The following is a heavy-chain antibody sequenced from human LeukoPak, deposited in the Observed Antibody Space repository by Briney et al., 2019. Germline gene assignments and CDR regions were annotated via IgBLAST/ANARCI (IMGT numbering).Heavy chain of an antibody. D-gene: IGHD2-8*02. Sequence: SGPTLVNPRQTLRLTCTLSGFSFSGGGVGVGWIRQPPGKALEWLGVIYENDEKLYSSSLQNRLTITKDTSRNQVVLTMANMDPVDTATYYCAHRHRGVASDIWGQGTMVTVSS. CDR3: AHRHRGVASDI. J-gene: IGHJ3*02. CDR1: GFSFSGGGVG. CDR2: IYENDEK. V-gene: IGHV2-5*01.